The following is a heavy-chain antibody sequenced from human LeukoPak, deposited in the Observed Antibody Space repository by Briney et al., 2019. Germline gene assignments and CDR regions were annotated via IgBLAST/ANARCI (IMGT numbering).Heavy chain of an antibody. CDR3: ARDGDCSGGSCYSTGWFDP. CDR1: GYTFTSYG. D-gene: IGHD2-15*01. J-gene: IGHJ5*02. CDR2: ISAYNGNT. V-gene: IGHV1-18*04. Sequence: GASVKVSCKASGYTFTSYGISWVRQAPGQGLEWMGWISAYNGNTNYAQKLQGRVTMTTDTSTSTAYMELRSPRSDDTAVYYCARDGDCSGGSCYSTGWFDPWGQGTLVTVSS.